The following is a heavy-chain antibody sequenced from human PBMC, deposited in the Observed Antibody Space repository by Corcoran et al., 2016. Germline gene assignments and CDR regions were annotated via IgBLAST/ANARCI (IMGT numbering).Heavy chain of an antibody. Sequence: QVQLQQWGAGLLKPSETLSLTCAVYGGSFRGYYWSWIRQPPGKGLEWIGEINDSGSTNYNPSLKSRVTMSVDTSKNQFSLKLISVTTADTAVYYCARGSEDDYVWGSYRSISSPFDYWGQGTLVTVSS. V-gene: IGHV4-34*02. CDR3: ARGSEDDYVWGSYRSISSPFDY. CDR1: GGSFRGYY. CDR2: INDSGST. J-gene: IGHJ4*02. D-gene: IGHD3-16*02.